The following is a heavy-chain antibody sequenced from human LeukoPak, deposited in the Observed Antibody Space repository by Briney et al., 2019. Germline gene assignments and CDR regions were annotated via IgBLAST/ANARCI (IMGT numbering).Heavy chain of an antibody. CDR1: GFIFSTYG. V-gene: IGHV3-33*01. CDR2: IWYDGSNK. Sequence: PGGSLRLSCAASGFIFSTYGIHWVRQAPGKGLDWVAVIWYDGSNKYYGDSVKGRFTVSRDNSRNTLYLQMNSLRAEDTAVYYCARAVGPFDFWGQGTMVTVSS. CDR3: ARAVGPFDF. J-gene: IGHJ3*01.